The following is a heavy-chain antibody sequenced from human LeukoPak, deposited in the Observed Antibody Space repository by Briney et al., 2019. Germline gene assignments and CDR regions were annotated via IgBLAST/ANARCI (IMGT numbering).Heavy chain of an antibody. D-gene: IGHD3-3*01. CDR2: ISGSGGTT. Sequence: GGSLRLSCAASGFTFSSYAMSWVRQAPGKGLEWVSAISGSGGTTYYAGSVKGRFSISRDNSKNTLYLQTNSLRAEDTAVYYCAKDGTIFGVVIIASWGQGTLVTVSS. CDR1: GFTFSSYA. J-gene: IGHJ5*02. CDR3: AKDGTIFGVVIIAS. V-gene: IGHV3-23*01.